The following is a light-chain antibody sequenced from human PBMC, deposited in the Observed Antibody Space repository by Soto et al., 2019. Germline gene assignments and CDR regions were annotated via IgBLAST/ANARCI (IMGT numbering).Light chain of an antibody. CDR2: GAS. V-gene: IGKV3-15*01. J-gene: IGKJ1*01. CDR3: QQYNNWPPWT. Sequence: EIVMTQSPATLSVSPGERATLSCRASQSVSNNLAWYQQKPGQAPRLLIYGASTRATGIPARFSGSGSGTEFTLTVNSLQSEDFAVHYCQQYNNWPPWTFGQATKVDIK. CDR1: QSVSNN.